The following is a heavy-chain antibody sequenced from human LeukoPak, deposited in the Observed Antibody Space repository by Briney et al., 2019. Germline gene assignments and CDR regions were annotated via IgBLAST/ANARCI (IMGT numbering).Heavy chain of an antibody. Sequence: GGSLRLSCVPSTFTFSDSVMHWVRQAPGKGLEWVSAISIDGNGKFYADSVRGRITISRDSSKNTLYLQMNSLRADDTAVYYCAKWGDYDVLTGYYVSDFWGQGTLVTVSS. CDR3: AKWGDYDVLTGYYVSDF. CDR1: TFTFSDSV. J-gene: IGHJ4*02. D-gene: IGHD3-9*01. V-gene: IGHV3-30*04. CDR2: ISIDGNGK.